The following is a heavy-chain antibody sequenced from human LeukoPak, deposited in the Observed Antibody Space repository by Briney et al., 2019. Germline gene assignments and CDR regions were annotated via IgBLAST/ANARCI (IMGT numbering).Heavy chain of an antibody. V-gene: IGHV3-30*18. CDR1: GFTFSSYA. CDR3: AKDGSYSGSYYGWHDY. CDR2: ISYDGSNK. D-gene: IGHD1-26*01. J-gene: IGHJ4*02. Sequence: PGRSLRLSCAASGFTFSSYAMHWVRQAPGKGLEWVAVISYDGSNKYYADSVKGRFTISRDNSKNTLYLQMNSLRAEDTAVYYCAKDGSYSGSYYGWHDYWGQGTLVTVSS.